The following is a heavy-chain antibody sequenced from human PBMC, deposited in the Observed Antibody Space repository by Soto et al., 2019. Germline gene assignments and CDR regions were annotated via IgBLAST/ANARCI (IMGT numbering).Heavy chain of an antibody. V-gene: IGHV2-5*02. J-gene: IGHJ4*02. D-gene: IGHD3-16*01. CDR3: ASALGSWGAYYFDY. Sequence: QITLKESGPTLVKPTQTLTLTCTVSGFSLNTYGVGVGWIRQPPGKALEWLALIYWDDDKRYSPSLKSRLATTKDTSKNQVLLTTTNMNPVDTVTYSFASALGSWGAYYFDYWGQGTLVTVSS. CDR1: GFSLNTYGVG. CDR2: IYWDDDK.